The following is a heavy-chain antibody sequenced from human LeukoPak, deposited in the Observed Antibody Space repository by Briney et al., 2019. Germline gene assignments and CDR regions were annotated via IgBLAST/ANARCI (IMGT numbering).Heavy chain of an antibody. Sequence: QPGRSLRLSCSASGITLGDYAVSWVRQAPGKGLEWVSFIRVKAFGRTTEYAASVRGRFTISRDDPNNIAYLQMNSLKTEDTAVYFCTRDHNNVFDYWGQGTLVTVSS. J-gene: IGHJ4*02. CDR2: IRVKAFGRTT. CDR1: GITLGDYA. CDR3: TRDHNNVFDY. V-gene: IGHV3-49*04. D-gene: IGHD1-14*01.